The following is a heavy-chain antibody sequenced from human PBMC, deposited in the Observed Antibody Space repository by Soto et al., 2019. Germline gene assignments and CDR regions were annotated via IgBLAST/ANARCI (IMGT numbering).Heavy chain of an antibody. V-gene: IGHV1-2*02. CDR2: INPATGAA. CDR3: ARGGGVGVAGSAAFDM. CDR1: GYPVTAYY. J-gene: IGHJ3*02. Sequence: QLHLVQSGAVVKKPGASVTVSCSASGYPVTAYYMHWVRQAPGRGLEWMGGINPATGAAKYTQTFQGRATMTRDTSTSTVFMELSGLTSAETAGFYCARGGGVGVAGSAAFDMWGQGTLVTVSS. D-gene: IGHD3-3*01.